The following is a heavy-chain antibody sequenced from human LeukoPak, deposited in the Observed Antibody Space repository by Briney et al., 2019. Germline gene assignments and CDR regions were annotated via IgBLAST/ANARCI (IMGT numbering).Heavy chain of an antibody. CDR3: ARHLPGYSNTWPGP. J-gene: IGHJ5*02. CDR1: GGSFSGYY. CDR2: INHSGST. D-gene: IGHD4-11*01. Sequence: PSETLSLTCAVYGGSFSGYYWSWIRQPPGKGLEWIGEINHSGSTNYNPSLKSRVTISVDTSNNQFSLKPRSVTAADTAVYYCARHLPGYSNTWPGPWGQGTLVTVSS. V-gene: IGHV4-34*01.